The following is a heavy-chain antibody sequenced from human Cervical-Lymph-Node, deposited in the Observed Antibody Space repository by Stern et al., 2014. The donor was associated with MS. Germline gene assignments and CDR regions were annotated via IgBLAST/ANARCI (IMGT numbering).Heavy chain of an antibody. CDR2: ISFDGREK. Sequence: VQLVESGGGVVQPGRSLRLSCAASGFGFSSYALHWVRQAPGKGLEWVAVISFDGREKYYADSVKGRFTISRDNSKDTLYLQVNSLRAEDTAVYYCARDYFTSTTVDFAPMGYWGRGTLVTVSS. D-gene: IGHD4-11*01. V-gene: IGHV3-30*04. CDR1: GFGFSSYA. CDR3: ARDYFTSTTVDFAPMGY. J-gene: IGHJ4*02.